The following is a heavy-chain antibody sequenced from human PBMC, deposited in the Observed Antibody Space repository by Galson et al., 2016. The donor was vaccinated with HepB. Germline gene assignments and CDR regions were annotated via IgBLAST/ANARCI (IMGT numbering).Heavy chain of an antibody. V-gene: IGHV1-18*04. CDR3: ARKPTSSPFDY. J-gene: IGHJ4*02. Sequence: SVKVSCKASGYTFTGYGISWVRQAPGQGLEYMGWISANNGDTSYPQNLQGRVTMTRDTSTSTAYMELRSLRSDDTAVYYCARKPTSSPFDYWGQGTLVTVSS. CDR1: GYTFTGYG. D-gene: IGHD2/OR15-2a*01. CDR2: ISANNGDT.